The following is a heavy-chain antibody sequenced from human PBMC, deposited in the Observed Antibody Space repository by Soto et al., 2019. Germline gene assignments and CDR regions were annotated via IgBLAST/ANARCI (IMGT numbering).Heavy chain of an antibody. D-gene: IGHD1-26*01. CDR3: ATSGSYQDRYYFDF. J-gene: IGHJ4*02. V-gene: IGHV4-39*01. CDR2: IYYSGST. Sequence: SETLSLTCTVSGGSISSGSYYWGWIRQPPGKGLEWIGSIYYSGSTYYNPSLKSRVTISVDTSKNQFSLRLSSVTAADTAMYYCATSGSYQDRYYFDFWGQGTLVTVSS. CDR1: GGSISSGSYY.